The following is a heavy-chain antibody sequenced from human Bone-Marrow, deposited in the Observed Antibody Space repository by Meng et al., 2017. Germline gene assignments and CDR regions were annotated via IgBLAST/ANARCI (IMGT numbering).Heavy chain of an antibody. D-gene: IGHD3-10*01. CDR1: GFTFSSHG. Sequence: GESLKISCAASGFTFSSHGMRWVRQAPGKGLEWVAVIWYDGSYRAYADSVKGRFTISRDNSKNTLYLQMNSLRVEDTAVYYCARDHPNSGNGMDVWGQGTTVTVSS. CDR3: ARDHPNSGNGMDV. CDR2: IWYDGSYR. J-gene: IGHJ6*02. V-gene: IGHV3-33*01.